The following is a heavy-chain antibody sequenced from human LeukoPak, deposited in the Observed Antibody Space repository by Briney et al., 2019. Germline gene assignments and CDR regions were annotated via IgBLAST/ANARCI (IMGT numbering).Heavy chain of an antibody. D-gene: IGHD6-19*01. J-gene: IGHJ4*02. CDR1: GGSISGYY. CDR2: IYTSGST. Sequence: PSETLSLTCPVSGGSISGYYWSWIRQPPGKGLEWIGYIYTSGSTNYNPSLKSRVTISLDTSRTQFSLKLTSLTAADTAVYYCASHKPNLAVANFDYWGQGTLVTVSS. V-gene: IGHV4-4*09. CDR3: ASHKPNLAVANFDY.